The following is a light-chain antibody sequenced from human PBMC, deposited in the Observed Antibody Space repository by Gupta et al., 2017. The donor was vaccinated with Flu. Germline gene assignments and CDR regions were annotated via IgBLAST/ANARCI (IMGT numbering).Light chain of an antibody. J-gene: IGKJ4*01. CDR1: QYVTGKY. Sequence: EIVLTQSPGTLSLSPGERASLSCRASQYVTGKYLAWYQKKSGQAPRLLIYNASRRAAGIPGRFSGSGSGTDFTLTINRLEPEDFAVYYWQQYGSSHTFGGGTRVEIE. V-gene: IGKV3-20*01. CDR3: QQYGSSHT. CDR2: NAS.